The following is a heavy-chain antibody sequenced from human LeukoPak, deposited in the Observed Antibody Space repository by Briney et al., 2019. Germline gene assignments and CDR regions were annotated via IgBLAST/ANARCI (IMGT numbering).Heavy chain of an antibody. CDR3: ARAVGYYDSSGYFRVSYFFDY. CDR2: IYTSGST. CDR1: GGSISSYY. Sequence: SETLSLTCTVSGGSISSYYWSWIRQPAGKGLEWIGRIYTSGSTNYNPSLKSRVTMSLDTSKNQFSLKLSSVTAADTAVYYCARAVGYYDSSGYFRVSYFFDYWGLGTLVTVSS. J-gene: IGHJ4*02. D-gene: IGHD3-22*01. V-gene: IGHV4-4*07.